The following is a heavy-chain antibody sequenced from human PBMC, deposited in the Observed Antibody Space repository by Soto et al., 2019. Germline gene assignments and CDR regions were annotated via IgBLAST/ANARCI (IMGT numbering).Heavy chain of an antibody. CDR3: ARESRYCSGGSCYFLPGIDY. Sequence: QVQLVQSGAEVKKPGSSVKVSCKASGGTFSSYAISWVRQAPGQGLEWMGGSIPSFGTANYAQKFQGRVTITADESTSTAYMELSSLRSEDTAVSYCARESRYCSGGSCYFLPGIDYWGQGTLVTVSS. CDR2: SIPSFGTA. V-gene: IGHV1-69*12. CDR1: GGTFSSYA. D-gene: IGHD2-15*01. J-gene: IGHJ4*02.